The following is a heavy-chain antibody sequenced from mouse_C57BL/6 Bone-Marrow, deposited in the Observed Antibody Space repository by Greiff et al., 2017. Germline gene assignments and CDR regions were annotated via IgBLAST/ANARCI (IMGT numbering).Heavy chain of an antibody. V-gene: IGHV5-4*03. Sequence: EVMLVESGGGLVKPGGSLKLSCAASGFTFSSYAMSWVRQTPEKRLEWVGTISPDGSYTYYPDNVKGRFTISRDNAKNNLYLQMSHLTSEDSAMYYCARGDVGVPYDVDYWGQGTTLTVSS. J-gene: IGHJ2*01. CDR2: ISPDGSYT. D-gene: IGHD2-12*01. CDR3: ARGDVGVPYDVDY. CDR1: GFTFSSYA.